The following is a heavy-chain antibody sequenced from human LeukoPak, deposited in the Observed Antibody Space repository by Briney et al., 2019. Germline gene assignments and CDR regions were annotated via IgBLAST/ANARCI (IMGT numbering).Heavy chain of an antibody. CDR1: GFTFSSYW. V-gene: IGHV3-7*01. CDR2: IKQDGSEK. Sequence: GGSLRLSCAASGFTFSSYWMSWVRQAPGKGLEWVANIKQDGSEKYYADSVKGRFTISRDNSKNTLYLQMNSLRAEDTAVYYCARDYGGYGYGMDVWGQGTTVTVSS. J-gene: IGHJ6*02. D-gene: IGHD5-12*01. CDR3: ARDYGGYGYGMDV.